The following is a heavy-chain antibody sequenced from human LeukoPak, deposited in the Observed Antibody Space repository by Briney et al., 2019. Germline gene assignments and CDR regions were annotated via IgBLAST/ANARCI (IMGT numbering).Heavy chain of an antibody. CDR2: IKQDGSEK. Sequence: GGSLRLSCAPSGFTFSSYWMSWVRQAPGKGLEWVANIKQDGSEKYYVDSVKGRFTISRDNGKNSLYLQMNSLRAEDTAVYYCARKAYGLDAWGKGTTVTVSS. CDR1: GFTFSSYW. J-gene: IGHJ6*04. CDR3: ARKAYGLDA. V-gene: IGHV3-7*03.